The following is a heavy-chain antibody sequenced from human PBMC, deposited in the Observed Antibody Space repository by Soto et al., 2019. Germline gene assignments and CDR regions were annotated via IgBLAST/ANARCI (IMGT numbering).Heavy chain of an antibody. CDR1: GDRFASYW. D-gene: IGHD1-26*01. CDR3: ARHIPHPYEEPLGALSSNYASNYYYYGMDV. J-gene: IGHJ6*02. Sequence: ESLKISCKGSGDRFASYWIVWVRQMPGKGLELMGIIYPVDSYTRYSPSFQGQVTISADKSISTAYLKWSSLKASDTAMYYCARHIPHPYEEPLGALSSNYASNYYYYGMDVWGQGTTVTVSS. CDR2: IYPVDSYT. V-gene: IGHV5-51*01.